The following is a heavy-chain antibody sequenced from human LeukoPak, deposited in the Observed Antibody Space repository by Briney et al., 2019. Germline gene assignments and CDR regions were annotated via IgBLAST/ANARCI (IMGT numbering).Heavy chain of an antibody. CDR2: IRSKANSYAT. CDR3: TRLPATMGDFDY. J-gene: IGHJ4*02. Sequence: AGGSLRLSCAASGFTFSGSAMHWDRQASGKGLEWVGRIRSKANSYATAYAASVKGRFTISRDDSKNTAYLQMNSLKTEDTAVYYCTRLPATMGDFDYWGQGTLVTVSS. CDR1: GFTFSGSA. D-gene: IGHD5-12*01. V-gene: IGHV3-73*01.